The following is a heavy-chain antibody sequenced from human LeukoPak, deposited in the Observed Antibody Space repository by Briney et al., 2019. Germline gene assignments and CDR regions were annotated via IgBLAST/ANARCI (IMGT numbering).Heavy chain of an antibody. CDR3: ARDGYSSSHYYYYYGMDV. Sequence: GRSLRLSCAASGFTFSSYAMHWVRQAPGKGLEWVAVISYDGSNKYYADSVKGRFTISRDNSKSTLYLQMNSLRAEDTAVYYCARDGYSSSHYYYYYGMDVWGQGTTVTVSS. CDR1: GFTFSSYA. J-gene: IGHJ6*02. V-gene: IGHV3-30-3*01. CDR2: ISYDGSNK. D-gene: IGHD6-6*01.